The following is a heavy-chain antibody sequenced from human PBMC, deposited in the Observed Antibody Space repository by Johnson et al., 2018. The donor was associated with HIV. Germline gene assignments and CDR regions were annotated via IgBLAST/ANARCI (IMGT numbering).Heavy chain of an antibody. Sequence: VQLVESGGGLVQPGGSLRLSCAASGFTFNSYWMTWVRQAPGKGLEWVADIKQDGTEKYYLDSVKGRFTISRDNAKNTMFVQMNSLRAEDTALYYCARDRRSIAARPGAAFDIWGQGTMVTVSS. CDR1: GFTFNSYW. V-gene: IGHV3-7*04. D-gene: IGHD6-6*01. J-gene: IGHJ3*02. CDR2: IKQDGTEK. CDR3: ARDRRSIAARPGAAFDI.